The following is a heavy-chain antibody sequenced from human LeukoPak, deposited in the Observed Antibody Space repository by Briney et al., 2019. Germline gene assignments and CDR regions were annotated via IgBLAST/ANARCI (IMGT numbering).Heavy chain of an antibody. CDR2: IYPGDSDT. Sequence: GESLKISCKGSGYRFTSYWIGWVRQMPGKGLEWMGIIYPGDSDTRYSPSFQGQVTISADKSISTAYLQRRSLKASETAMYYCARPVGDFWSGYFYDAFDIWGQGTMVTVSS. V-gene: IGHV5-51*01. D-gene: IGHD3-3*01. CDR3: ARPVGDFWSGYFYDAFDI. CDR1: GYRFTSYW. J-gene: IGHJ3*02.